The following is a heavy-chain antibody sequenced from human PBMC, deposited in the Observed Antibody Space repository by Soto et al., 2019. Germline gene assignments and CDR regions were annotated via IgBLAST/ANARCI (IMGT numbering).Heavy chain of an antibody. CDR1: GGTFSSYT. V-gene: IGHV1-69*02. J-gene: IGHJ4*02. CDR3: ANSIVRGVGIHFDY. D-gene: IGHD3-10*01. CDR2: IIPIRGIA. Sequence: QVQLVQSGAEVKKPGSSVKVSCKAAGGTFSSYTISLVRQAPGQGLEWMGRIIPIRGIANYAQKFQGRVTITADKSTRTAYMELSSLRSDDTAVYYCANSIVRGVGIHFDYWGQGTLVTVSS.